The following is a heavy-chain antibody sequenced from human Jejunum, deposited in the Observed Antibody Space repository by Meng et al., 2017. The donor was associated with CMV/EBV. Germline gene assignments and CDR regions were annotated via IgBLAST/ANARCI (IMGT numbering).Heavy chain of an antibody. D-gene: IGHD6-19*01. Sequence: GDRVSSNRAAWRWIGQSPSRGLEWLGRTYYRSKWYNDYSVSVKSRVTINSDTSKNQFSLQLNSLTPEDTAVYYCARADSGGRSFDYWGQGTLVTVSS. J-gene: IGHJ4*02. CDR1: GDRVSSNRAA. CDR2: TYYRSKWYN. CDR3: ARADSGGRSFDY. V-gene: IGHV6-1*01.